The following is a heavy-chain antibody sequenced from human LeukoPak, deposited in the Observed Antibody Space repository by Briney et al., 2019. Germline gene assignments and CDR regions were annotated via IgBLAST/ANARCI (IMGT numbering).Heavy chain of an antibody. CDR2: ISGSGYST. V-gene: IGHV3-23*01. CDR1: GFTFTSYV. J-gene: IGHJ4*02. CDR3: TKDRRGYDQAIDY. Sequence: GGSLRLSCAASGFTFTSYVMTWVRQAPGKGLEWVSTISGSGYSTYYADSVKGRFTISRDNSKNTLYLQMNSLRAEDTAVYYCTKDRRGYDQAIDYWGQGTLVIVSS. D-gene: IGHD5-12*01.